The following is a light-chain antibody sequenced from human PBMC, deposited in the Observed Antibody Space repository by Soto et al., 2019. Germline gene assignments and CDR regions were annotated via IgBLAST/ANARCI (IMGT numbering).Light chain of an antibody. V-gene: IGKV3-15*01. CDR3: QQYNKWPLT. CDR1: QSVSSN. Sequence: EIMMTXXXXTLSASPGERATLSCRASQSVSSNLAWYQQKPGQAPRLLIYAVSTRATGIPARFSGSGSGTEFPLTISSLQSEDFAVYSCQQYNKWPLTFGQGTKVEIK. J-gene: IGKJ1*01. CDR2: AVS.